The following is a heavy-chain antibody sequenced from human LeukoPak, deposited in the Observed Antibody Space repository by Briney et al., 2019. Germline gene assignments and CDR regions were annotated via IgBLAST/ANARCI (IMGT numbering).Heavy chain of an antibody. V-gene: IGHV3-23*01. D-gene: IGHD5-18*01. CDR2: ISGSGSST. J-gene: IGHJ4*02. CDR3: AKDSASYGRFDY. Sequence: PGGFLRLSCAASGFTFSSYWMHWVRQAPGKGLEWVSVISGSGSSTYYADSVKGRFTISRDDSKNTLYLQMNSLRAEDTAVYFCAKDSASYGRFDYWGQGTLVTVSS. CDR1: GFTFSSYW.